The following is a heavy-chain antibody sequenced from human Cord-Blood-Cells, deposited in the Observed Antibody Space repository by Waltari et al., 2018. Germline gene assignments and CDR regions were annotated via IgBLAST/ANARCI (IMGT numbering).Heavy chain of an antibody. CDR2: MNPNSGNT. CDR3: ARGGKAGTFNFDP. Sequence: VQLVQSAAEVKKPGASVKVTCQASGYTFPSYATNWVRPATGQGLEWMGWMNPNSGNTGYAQKFQGRVTITRNTSISTAYMELSSLRSEDTAVYYCARGGKAGTFNFDPWGQGTLVTVSS. CDR1: GYTFPSYA. V-gene: IGHV1-8*03. D-gene: IGHD1-7*01. J-gene: IGHJ5*02.